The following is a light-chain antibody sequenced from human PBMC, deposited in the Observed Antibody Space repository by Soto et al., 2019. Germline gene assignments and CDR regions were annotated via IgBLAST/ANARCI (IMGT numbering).Light chain of an antibody. Sequence: DIQMTQSPSTLSASVGDRVTITCRASQSISYWLAWYQQKPGKAPQLLIYGASSLESGVSSRFSGSGYVTEFTLTIDSLQPDDFATYYCQQYSSSSPTFGQGTNLEMK. V-gene: IGKV1-5*01. CDR2: GAS. CDR1: QSISYW. J-gene: IGKJ2*01. CDR3: QQYSSSSPT.